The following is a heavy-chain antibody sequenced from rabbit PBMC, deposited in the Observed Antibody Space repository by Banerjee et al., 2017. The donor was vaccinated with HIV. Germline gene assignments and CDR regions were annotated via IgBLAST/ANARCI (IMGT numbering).Heavy chain of an antibody. J-gene: IGHJ4*01. CDR3: VRGVPGWNIDVMDL. V-gene: IGHV1S45*01. Sequence: QEQLVESGGDLVQPEGSLTLTCKASGLDFSSSYWICWVRQAPGKGLEWIACIATGSSGATYYASWVNGRFTISKTSTTVALNIASPTTEDTATYFCVRGVPGWNIDVMDLWGPGTLVTVS. D-gene: IGHD3-1*01. CDR1: GLDFSSSYW. CDR2: IATGSSGAT.